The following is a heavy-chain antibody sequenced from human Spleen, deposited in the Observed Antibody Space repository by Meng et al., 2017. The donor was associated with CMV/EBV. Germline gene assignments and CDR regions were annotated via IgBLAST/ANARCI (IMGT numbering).Heavy chain of an antibody. V-gene: IGHV3-7*01. D-gene: IGHD3-3*01. J-gene: IGHJ4*02. CDR2: IKQDGSEK. CDR1: GFTFSSYW. CDR3: AREPPYDFWRGYVGYFDY. Sequence: GESLKISCAASGFTFSSYWMSWVRQAPGKGLEWVANIKQDGSEKYYVDSVKGRFTISRDNAKNSLYLQMNSLRAEDTAVYYCAREPPYDFWRGYVGYFDYWGQGTLVTVSS.